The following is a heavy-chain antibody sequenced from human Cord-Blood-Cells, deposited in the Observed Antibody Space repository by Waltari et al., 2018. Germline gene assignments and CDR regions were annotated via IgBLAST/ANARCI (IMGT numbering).Heavy chain of an antibody. J-gene: IGHJ4*02. CDR1: TFTGYY. Sequence: TFTGYYMHWVRQAPGQGLEWMGWINPNSGGTNYAQKFQGRVTMTRDTSISTAYMELSRLRSDDTAVYYCARDTGYGDYYFDYWGQGTLVTVSS. V-gene: IGHV1-2*02. D-gene: IGHD4-17*01. CDR2: INPNSGGT. CDR3: ARDTGYGDYYFDY.